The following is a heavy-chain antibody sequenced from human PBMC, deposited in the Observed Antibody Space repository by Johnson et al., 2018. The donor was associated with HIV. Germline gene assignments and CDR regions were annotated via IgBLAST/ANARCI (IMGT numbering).Heavy chain of an antibody. V-gene: IGHV3-7*01. CDR2: IKQDGSEK. CDR1: GFTFSSYW. CDR3: ARDWGYSYGYAFDI. Sequence: VQLVESGGGLVQPGGSLRLSCAASGFTFSSYWMSWVRQAPGKGLEWVANIKQDGSEKYYVDSVKGRFTISRDNAKNSLYLQMNSLRAEDTAVYYCARDWGYSYGYAFDIWGPDTMVTVSS. J-gene: IGHJ3*02. D-gene: IGHD5-18*01.